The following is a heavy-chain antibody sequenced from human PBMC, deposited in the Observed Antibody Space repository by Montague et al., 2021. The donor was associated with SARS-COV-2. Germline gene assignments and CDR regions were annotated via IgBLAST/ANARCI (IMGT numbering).Heavy chain of an antibody. CDR1: SDSVSRGKYF. CDR2: IFYTGSA. Sequence: SETLSLTCTVSSDSVSRGKYFWTWIRQPPGKGLEWIGYIFYTGSANYNPSLKSRVTISVDTSNNQFSLKLKSMSAADTAVYYCARVGNYLGVYWGQGILVTVSS. D-gene: IGHD3-10*01. J-gene: IGHJ4*02. V-gene: IGHV4-61*01. CDR3: ARVGNYLGVY.